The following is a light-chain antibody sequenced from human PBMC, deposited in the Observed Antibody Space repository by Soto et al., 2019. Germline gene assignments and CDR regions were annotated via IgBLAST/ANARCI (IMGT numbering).Light chain of an antibody. V-gene: IGLV2-11*01. CDR2: DVS. Sequence: QSALTQPRSVSGSPGQSVTISCTGTSSDVGTYNYVSWYQQHPDRAPKLLICDVSNRPSGVPDRFSGSKSGNTASLTISGLQAEDEDDYYCCSYAGSYTVVFGGGTKLTVL. CDR3: CSYAGSYTVV. J-gene: IGLJ2*01. CDR1: SSDVGTYNY.